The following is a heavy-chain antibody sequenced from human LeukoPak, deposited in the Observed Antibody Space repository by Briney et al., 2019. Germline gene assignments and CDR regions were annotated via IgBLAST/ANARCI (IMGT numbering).Heavy chain of an antibody. J-gene: IGHJ3*01. CDR3: AFYCSGGSCHDAFDV. D-gene: IGHD2-15*01. V-gene: IGHV3-7*03. CDR1: GFTFSNYW. CDR2: INQDGSDK. Sequence: HAGGSLRLSCAASGFTFSNYWMSWVRQAPGKGLEWVANINQDGSDKYYVGSVKGRFTISRDNAKNSLYLQLNSLRAEDTAVYYCAFYCSGGSCHDAFDVWGQGTMVTVSS.